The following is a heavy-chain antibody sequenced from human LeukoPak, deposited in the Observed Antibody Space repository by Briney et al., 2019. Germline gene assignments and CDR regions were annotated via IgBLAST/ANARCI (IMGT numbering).Heavy chain of an antibody. CDR3: ARQSPSSDDAFDI. V-gene: IGHV4-59*08. CDR1: GGSISTYY. CDR2: IHYIYYSGST. J-gene: IGHJ3*02. Sequence: SETLSLTCTVSGGSISTYYWSWIRQPPGKGLEWIEYIHYIYYSGSTNYNPSLKSRVTISVDTSKNQFSLKLSSVTAADTAVYYCARQSPSSDDAFDIWGQGTMVTVSS.